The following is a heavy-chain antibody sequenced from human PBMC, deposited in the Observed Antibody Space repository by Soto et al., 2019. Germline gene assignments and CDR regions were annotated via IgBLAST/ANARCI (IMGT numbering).Heavy chain of an antibody. CDR3: ARGGVLRYFDWLQY. V-gene: IGHV4-59*12. CDR2: IYYSGST. D-gene: IGHD3-9*01. Sequence: PSETLSLTCTVSGGSISSYYWSWIRQPPGKGLEWIGYIYYSGSTNYNPSLKSRVTISVDTSKNQFSLKLSSVTAADTAVYYCARGGVLRYFDWLQYWGQGTLVTVSS. J-gene: IGHJ4*02. CDR1: GGSISSYY.